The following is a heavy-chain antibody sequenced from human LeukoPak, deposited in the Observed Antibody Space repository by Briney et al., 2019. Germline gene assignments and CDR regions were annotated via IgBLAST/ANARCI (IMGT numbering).Heavy chain of an antibody. CDR2: ISYDGSNK. J-gene: IGHJ4*02. D-gene: IGHD3-3*01. Sequence: GRSLRLSCAASGFTFSSYGMHWVRQAPGKGLEWVAVISYDGSNKYYADSVKGRFTISRDNAKNSLYLQMNSLRAEDTAVYYCARGFSQTLHSWGQGTLVTVSS. V-gene: IGHV3-30*03. CDR1: GFTFSSYG. CDR3: ARGFSQTLHS.